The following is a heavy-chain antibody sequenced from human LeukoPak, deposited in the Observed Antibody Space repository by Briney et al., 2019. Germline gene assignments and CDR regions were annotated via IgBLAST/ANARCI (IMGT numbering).Heavy chain of an antibody. Sequence: SETLSLTCTVSGGSISSYYWSWIRQPPGKGLEWIGYIYYSGSTNYNPSLKSRVTISVDTSKNQFSLKLSSVTAADTAVYYCARASLTTIFGVVIIEYFDYWGQGTLVTVSS. CDR3: ARASLTTIFGVVIIEYFDY. D-gene: IGHD3-3*01. CDR2: IYYSGST. CDR1: GGSISSYY. V-gene: IGHV4-59*01. J-gene: IGHJ4*02.